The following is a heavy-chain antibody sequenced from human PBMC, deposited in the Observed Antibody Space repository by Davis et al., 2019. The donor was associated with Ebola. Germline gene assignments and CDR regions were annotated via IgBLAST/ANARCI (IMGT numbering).Heavy chain of an antibody. Sequence: ASVKVSCKASGYTFTGYYMHWVRQAPGQGLEWMGWINPNSGGTNYAQKFQGRVTLTRDTSINTAYMELSRLRSDDTAVYYCARDRSITWFDPWGQGTLVTVSS. CDR2: INPNSGGT. CDR1: GYTFTGYY. D-gene: IGHD6-6*01. J-gene: IGHJ5*02. V-gene: IGHV1-2*02. CDR3: ARDRSITWFDP.